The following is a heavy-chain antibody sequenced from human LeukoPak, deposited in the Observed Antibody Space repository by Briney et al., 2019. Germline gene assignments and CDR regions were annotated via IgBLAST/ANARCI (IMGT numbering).Heavy chain of an antibody. Sequence: ASVKVSCKASGYTFTSYGISWVRQAPGQGLEWMGWISAYNGNTNYAQKLQGRVTMTTDTSTSTAYMELRSLRSDDTAVYYCARVGNYYDSSGYYLDAFDIWGQGTMVAVSS. V-gene: IGHV1-18*01. CDR2: ISAYNGNT. CDR1: GYTFTSYG. J-gene: IGHJ3*02. CDR3: ARVGNYYDSSGYYLDAFDI. D-gene: IGHD3-22*01.